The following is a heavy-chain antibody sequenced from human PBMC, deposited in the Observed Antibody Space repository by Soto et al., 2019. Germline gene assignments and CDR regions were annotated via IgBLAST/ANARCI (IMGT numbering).Heavy chain of an antibody. D-gene: IGHD3-22*01. Sequence: SGPTLVNPTRPLTLTCTFSGFSLSTTGGNVGWIRQPPGKALEWLALVYWNNDKRYSPSVKSRLTITKDTSKNQVVLTMTNMDPVDTGTYYCAHGSYDSSGYYYFDYWGQGTLVTVSS. J-gene: IGHJ4*02. V-gene: IGHV2-5*01. CDR1: GFSLSTTGGN. CDR3: AHGSYDSSGYYYFDY. CDR2: VYWNNDK.